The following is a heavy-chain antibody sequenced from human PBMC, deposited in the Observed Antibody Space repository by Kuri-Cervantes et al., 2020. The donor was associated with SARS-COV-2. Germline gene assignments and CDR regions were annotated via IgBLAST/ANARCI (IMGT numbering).Heavy chain of an antibody. V-gene: IGHV3-30-3*01. CDR1: GFTFSSYA. CDR3: ARGFLEWLDY. CDR2: ISYDGSNK. D-gene: IGHD3-3*01. Sequence: GESLKISCAASGFTFSSYAMHWVRQAPGKGLEWVAVISYDGSNKYYADSVKGRFTISRDNSKNTLYLQTNSLRAEDTAVYYCARGFLEWLDYWGQGTLVTVSS. J-gene: IGHJ4*02.